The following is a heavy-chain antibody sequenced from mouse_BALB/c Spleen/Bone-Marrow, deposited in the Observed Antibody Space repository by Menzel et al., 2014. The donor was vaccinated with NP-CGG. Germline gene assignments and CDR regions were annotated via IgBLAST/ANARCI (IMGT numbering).Heavy chain of an antibody. V-gene: IGHV5-6-3*01. CDR3: ARGLYYVAYGPGFAY. J-gene: IGHJ3*01. CDR1: GFTFXNYG. CDR2: INSNGGTT. D-gene: IGHD2-13*01. Sequence: EVQVVESGGGLVQPGGSLKLSCAASGFTFXNYGMSWVRQTPDKRLDLVATINSNGGTTYYPDSVKGRFTISRDNAKNPLYLQMSSLKSEDTAMYFCARGLYYVAYGPGFAYWGQGTLVTVSA.